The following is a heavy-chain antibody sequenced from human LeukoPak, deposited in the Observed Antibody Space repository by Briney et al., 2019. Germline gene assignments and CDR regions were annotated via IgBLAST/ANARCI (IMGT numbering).Heavy chain of an antibody. CDR3: ARGLTIFGVAPLINWFDP. CDR1: GGSFSGYY. Sequence: SETLSLTCAVYGGSFSGYYWSWIRQPPGKGLEWIGEINHSGNTNYNPSLKSRVTISVDTSKNQFSLKLSSVTAADTAVYYCARGLTIFGVAPLINWFDPWGQGTLVTVSS. CDR2: INHSGNT. D-gene: IGHD3-3*01. V-gene: IGHV4-34*01. J-gene: IGHJ5*02.